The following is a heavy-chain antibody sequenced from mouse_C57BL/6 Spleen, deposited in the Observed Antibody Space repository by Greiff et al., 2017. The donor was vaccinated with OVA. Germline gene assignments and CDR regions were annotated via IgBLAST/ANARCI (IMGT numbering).Heavy chain of an antibody. CDR2: IYPGNSDT. D-gene: IGHD1-1*01. CDR3: TRSETTVVDYWYFDV. V-gene: IGHV1-5*01. J-gene: IGHJ1*03. Sequence: EVQLQQSGPVLARPGASVKMSCKTSGYTFTSYWMHWVKQRPGQGLEWIGAIYPGNSDTSYNQKFKGKAKLTAVTSASTAYMELSSLTNEDSAVYYCTRSETTVVDYWYFDVWGTGTTVTVSS. CDR1: GYTFTSYW.